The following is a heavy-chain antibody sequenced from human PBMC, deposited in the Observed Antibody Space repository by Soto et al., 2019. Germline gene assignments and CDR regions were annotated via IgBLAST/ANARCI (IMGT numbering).Heavy chain of an antibody. CDR1: GGSISSSNYY. Sequence: WEALSLTCTVSGGSISSSNYYWGLIRQPPGKGLEWIGNIYYSGNTYYNPSLKSRVTISVDTSKNQFSLRLSSVTAADTAVYYCARHLFLDPDGHYGMDVWGQGTTVTVSS. CDR3: ARHLFLDPDGHYGMDV. D-gene: IGHD5-18*01. J-gene: IGHJ6*02. CDR2: IYYSGNT. V-gene: IGHV4-39*01.